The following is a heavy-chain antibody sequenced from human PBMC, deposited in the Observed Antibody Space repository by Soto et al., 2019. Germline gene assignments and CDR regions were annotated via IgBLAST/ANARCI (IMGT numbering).Heavy chain of an antibody. D-gene: IGHD6-13*01. CDR2: ISTSNGDT. CDR1: GYIFSTYG. Sequence: ASVKVSCKASGYIFSTYGISWVRQAPGQGLEWMAWISTSNGDTHYAQKVQDRVSMTTDRLTSTDFMELRRLRSDDTAIYYCARDSAAHGPVFDYWGQGTLVTVSS. J-gene: IGHJ4*02. CDR3: ARDSAAHGPVFDY. V-gene: IGHV1-18*04.